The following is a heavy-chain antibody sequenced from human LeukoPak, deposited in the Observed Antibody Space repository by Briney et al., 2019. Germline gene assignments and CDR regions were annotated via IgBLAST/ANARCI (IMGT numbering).Heavy chain of an antibody. D-gene: IGHD6-19*01. CDR1: GGSFSGYY. J-gene: IGHJ5*02. V-gene: IGHV4-34*01. CDR3: ARATHSGWYVGDWFDP. Sequence: PSETLSLTCAVYGGSFSGYYWSWIRQPPGKGLEWIGEINHSGSTNYNPSLKSRVTISVDTSKNQFSLKLSSVTAADTAVYYCARATHSGWYVGDWFDPWGQGTLVTVSS. CDR2: INHSGST.